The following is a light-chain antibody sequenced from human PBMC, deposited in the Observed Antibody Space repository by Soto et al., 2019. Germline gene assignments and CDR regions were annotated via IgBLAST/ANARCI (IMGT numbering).Light chain of an antibody. J-gene: IGLJ2*01. CDR2: DVS. V-gene: IGLV2-14*01. CDR3: SSYTSSSTPVV. Sequence: QSALTRPASVSGSPGQSITISCTGTSSDVGGYNYVSWYQQHPGKAPKLMIYDVSNRPSGVSNRFSGSKSGNTASLTISGLQADDEADHYCSSYTSSSTPVVFGGGTKLTVL. CDR1: SSDVGGYNY.